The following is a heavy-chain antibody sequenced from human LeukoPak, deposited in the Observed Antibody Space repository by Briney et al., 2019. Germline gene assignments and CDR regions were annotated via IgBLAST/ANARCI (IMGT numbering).Heavy chain of an antibody. CDR3: AQECVDSTGYYYVPNWFDP. D-gene: IGHD3-22*01. V-gene: IGHV3-7*01. CDR1: GFTFSSYW. CDR2: IKQDGSAK. J-gene: IGHJ5*02. Sequence: SGGSLTLSCVASGFTFSSYWMSWVRQAPGKGLEWVANIKQDGSAKYYVDSVKGRFTISRDNAKNSLYLHMNSLRADDTAVYYCAQECVDSTGYYYVPNWFDPWGQGTLVTVSS.